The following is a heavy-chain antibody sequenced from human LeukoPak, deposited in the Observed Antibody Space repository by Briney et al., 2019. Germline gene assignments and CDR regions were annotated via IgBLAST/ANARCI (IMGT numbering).Heavy chain of an antibody. CDR1: RFTFSSYS. Sequence: GGSLRLSCAASRFTFSSYSMNWVRQAPGKGLEWVSSISSSSSYIYYADSVKGRFTISRDNAKNSLYLQMNRLRAEDTAVYYCARAVGGSWYFYYMDVWGKGTTATISS. D-gene: IGHD6-13*01. J-gene: IGHJ6*03. V-gene: IGHV3-21*01. CDR3: ARAVGGSWYFYYMDV. CDR2: ISSSSSYI.